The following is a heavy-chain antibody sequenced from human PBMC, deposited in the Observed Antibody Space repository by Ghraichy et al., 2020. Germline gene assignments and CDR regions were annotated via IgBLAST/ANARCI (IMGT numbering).Heavy chain of an antibody. CDR2: ISAGGDST. V-gene: IGHV3-23*01. J-gene: IGHJ3*02. Sequence: GESLNISCAASGFTFSNYAMSWVRQAPGKGLDWVSTISAGGDSTYYADSVKGRFTISRDNSKNTLYLQMNRLRVEDTAVYYCAKGDILTGYYAWTSAFDIWGQGTMVTVSS. D-gene: IGHD3-9*01. CDR3: AKGDILTGYYAWTSAFDI. CDR1: GFTFSNYA.